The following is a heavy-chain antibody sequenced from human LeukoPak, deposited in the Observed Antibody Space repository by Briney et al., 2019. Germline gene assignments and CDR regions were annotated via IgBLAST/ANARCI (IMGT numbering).Heavy chain of an antibody. CDR3: AKDGESSGYYYGEVDY. J-gene: IGHJ4*02. CDR2: ISGSGGST. V-gene: IGHV3-23*01. Sequence: GGSLRLSCAASGFTFSSYAMSWVRQAPGKGLEWVSAISGSGGSTYYADSVKGRFTISRDNSKNTLHLQMNSLKAEDTAVYYCAKDGESSGYYYGEVDYWGQGTLVTVSS. D-gene: IGHD3-22*01. CDR1: GFTFSSYA.